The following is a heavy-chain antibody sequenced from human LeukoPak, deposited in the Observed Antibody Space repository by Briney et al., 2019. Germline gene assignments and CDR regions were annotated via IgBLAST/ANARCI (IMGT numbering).Heavy chain of an antibody. V-gene: IGHV1-69*13. D-gene: IGHD3-10*01. Sequence: SVKVSCKASGGIFSSYGISWVRQAPGQGLEWVGGIIPIFGTANYAQKFRGRVTITADESTSTAYMELSSLGSEDTAVYYCARPKNGHYYGSGSYHYWGQGTLVTVSS. CDR3: ARPKNGHYYGSGSYHY. CDR2: IIPIFGTA. CDR1: GGIFSSYG. J-gene: IGHJ4*02.